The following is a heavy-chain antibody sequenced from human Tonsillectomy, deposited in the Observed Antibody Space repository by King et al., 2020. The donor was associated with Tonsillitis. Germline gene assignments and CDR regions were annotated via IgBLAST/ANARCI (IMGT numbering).Heavy chain of an antibody. D-gene: IGHD3-3*01. Sequence: VQLVESGGGVVQPGRSLRLSCAASGFTFSSYAMHWVRQAPGKGLEWVAVISYDGSNKYYADSVKGRFTISRDNSKNTLYLQMYSLRAEDTAVYYCARVGVFGQRDVWGQGTTVTVSS. J-gene: IGHJ6*02. CDR1: GFTFSSYA. V-gene: IGHV3-30*04. CDR2: ISYDGSNK. CDR3: ARVGVFGQRDV.